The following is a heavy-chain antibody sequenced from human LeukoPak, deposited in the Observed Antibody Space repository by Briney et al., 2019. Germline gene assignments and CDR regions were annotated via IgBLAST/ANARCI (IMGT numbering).Heavy chain of an antibody. Sequence: SETLSLTCTVSGGSITSANYYWACIRQPPGKGPEWIGSIYYTGGTYYNPSLKSRVTISVDTSKNQFSLNLSSVTAADTAVYYCARVSDGRAFDYWGQGTLVTVSS. J-gene: IGHJ4*02. V-gene: IGHV4-39*07. CDR2: IYYTGGT. CDR1: GGSITSANYY. D-gene: IGHD1-26*01. CDR3: ARVSDGRAFDY.